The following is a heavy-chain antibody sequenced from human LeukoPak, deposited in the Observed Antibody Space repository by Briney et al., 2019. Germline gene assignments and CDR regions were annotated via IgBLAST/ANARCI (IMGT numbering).Heavy chain of an antibody. CDR1: GFTFSTYA. J-gene: IGHJ6*02. D-gene: IGHD2-21*02. CDR2: IYSGGST. CDR3: ARVRTLAYCGGDCLDYYYGMDV. Sequence: GGSLRLSCVDSGFTFSTYAINWVRQAPGKGLEWVSVIYSGGSTYYADSVRGRFTISRDNSKNTLYLQMNSLRAEDTAVYYCARVRTLAYCGGDCLDYYYGMDVWGQGTTVTVSS. V-gene: IGHV3-66*01.